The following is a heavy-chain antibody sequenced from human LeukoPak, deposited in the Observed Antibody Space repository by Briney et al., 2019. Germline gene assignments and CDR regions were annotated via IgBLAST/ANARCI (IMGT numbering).Heavy chain of an antibody. Sequence: PSETLSLTCAVYGGSFSGYYWSWIRQPPGKGPEWIGEINHSGSTNYNPSLKSRVTISVDTSKNQFSLKLSSVTAADTAVYYCARRPRYCSSTSCSLYYYYYYMDVWGKGTTVTVSS. CDR1: GGSFSGYY. CDR3: ARRPRYCSSTSCSLYYYYYYMDV. V-gene: IGHV4-34*01. D-gene: IGHD2-2*01. CDR2: INHSGST. J-gene: IGHJ6*03.